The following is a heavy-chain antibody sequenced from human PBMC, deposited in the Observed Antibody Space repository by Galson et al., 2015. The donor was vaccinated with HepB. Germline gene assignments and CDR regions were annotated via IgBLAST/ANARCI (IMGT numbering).Heavy chain of an antibody. D-gene: IGHD3-22*01. CDR3: ARPLDYYDESCPLAY. CDR2: IYPLDSDT. J-gene: IGHJ4*01. CDR1: GYRFTTYW. V-gene: IGHV5-51*01. Sequence: QSGAEVKKPGESLKISCKGSGYRFTTYWIGWVRQMPGKGLEWMGIIYPLDSDTRYSPSFQGQVTISADKSISTAYLQWSSLKASDTAMYYCARPLDYYDESCPLAYWGHGTLVHVFS.